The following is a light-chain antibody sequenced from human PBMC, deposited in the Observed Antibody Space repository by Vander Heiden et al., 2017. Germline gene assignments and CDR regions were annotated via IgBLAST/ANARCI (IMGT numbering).Light chain of an antibody. CDR3: SSYTSSTAVV. Sequence: QSALTHPAPVSGSPGQSITLSCPGTSSDIGTYNFVSWYQQHPGKAPKLLIFDVTDRPSGVSDRFSGSKSGNTASLTISGLQAEDEAVDYCSSYTSSTAVVFGGGSKLTVL. J-gene: IGLJ3*02. V-gene: IGLV2-14*03. CDR1: SSDIGTYNF. CDR2: DVT.